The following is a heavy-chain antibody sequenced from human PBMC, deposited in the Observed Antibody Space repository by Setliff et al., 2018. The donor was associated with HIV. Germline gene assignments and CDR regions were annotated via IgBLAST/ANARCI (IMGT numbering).Heavy chain of an antibody. CDR1: GGSFSGYY. J-gene: IGHJ4*02. CDR3: ARGHGVYSGSYLVVYFDY. Sequence: PSETLSLTCAVYGGSFSGYYWSWIRQPPGKGLEWSGEINHSGSTNYKPSLKSRVTISVDMSKNQVSLKVSSVTAADTAVYYCARGHGVYSGSYLVVYFDYWGQGTPVTVSS. CDR2: INHSGST. D-gene: IGHD1-26*01. V-gene: IGHV4-34*01.